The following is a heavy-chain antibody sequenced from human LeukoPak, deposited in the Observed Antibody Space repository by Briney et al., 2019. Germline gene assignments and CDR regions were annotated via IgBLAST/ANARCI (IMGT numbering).Heavy chain of an antibody. CDR3: ARDLGVAGGFDY. CDR2: IYSGGST. Sequence: PGGTLRLSCVASGFTFTNHGMSWVRQAPGKGLEWVSVIYSGGSTYYADSVKGRFTISRDNSKNTLYLQMNSLRAEDTAVYYCARDLGVAGGFDYWGQGTLVTVSS. D-gene: IGHD2-15*01. J-gene: IGHJ4*02. CDR1: GFTFTNHG. V-gene: IGHV3-53*01.